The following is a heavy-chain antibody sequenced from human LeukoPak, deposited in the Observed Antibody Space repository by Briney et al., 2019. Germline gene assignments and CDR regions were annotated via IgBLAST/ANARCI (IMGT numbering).Heavy chain of an antibody. D-gene: IGHD2-15*01. CDR2: ISWNSGSI. CDR3: AKLLGRRLADYGMDV. Sequence: GRSLRLSCAASGFTFDDYAMHWVRQAPGKGLERVSGISWNSGSIGYADSAKGRFTISRDNAKNSLYLQMNSLRAEDTALYYCAKLLGRRLADYGMDVWGQGTTVTVSS. V-gene: IGHV3-9*01. J-gene: IGHJ6*02. CDR1: GFTFDDYA.